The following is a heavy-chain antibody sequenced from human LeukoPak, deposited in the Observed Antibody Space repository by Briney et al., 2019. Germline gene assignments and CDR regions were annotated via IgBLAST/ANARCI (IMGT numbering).Heavy chain of an antibody. Sequence: SETLSLTCTVSGGSISSYYWSWIRQPAGKGLEWIGRIYTSGSTNYNPSLKSRVTMSVDTSKNQFSLKLSSVTAADTAVYYCARFRSGFDWLLEAHDAFDIWGQGTMVTVSS. CDR2: IYTSGST. CDR1: GGSISSYY. V-gene: IGHV4-4*07. J-gene: IGHJ3*02. D-gene: IGHD3-9*01. CDR3: ARFRSGFDWLLEAHDAFDI.